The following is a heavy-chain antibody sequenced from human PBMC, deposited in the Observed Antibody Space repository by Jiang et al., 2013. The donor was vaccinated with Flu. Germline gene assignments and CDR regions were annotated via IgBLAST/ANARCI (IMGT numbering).Heavy chain of an antibody. J-gene: IGHJ4*02. CDR2: VSYSGST. CDR1: GASISSYY. Sequence: LLKPSETLSLTCTVSGASISSYYWSWIRQPPGKGLEWIGYVSYSGSTNYNPSLKSRVTISVDTSKSQLSLKLSSVTAADTAVYYCARVPYSSGWTLFDYWGQGTLVTVSS. V-gene: IGHV4-59*13. D-gene: IGHD6-19*01. CDR3: ARVPYSSGWTLFDY.